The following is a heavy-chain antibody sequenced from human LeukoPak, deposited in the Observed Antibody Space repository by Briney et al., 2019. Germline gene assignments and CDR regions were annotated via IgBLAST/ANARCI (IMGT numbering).Heavy chain of an antibody. Sequence: PSETLSLTCTVSGASISRYYWSWIREPPGKGLEWIGYFHYSGNTNYNPSLSSRITISVDTSKNQFSLKLNSVTAADTAVYYCARRAAALDYWGLGTLVTVSS. CDR1: GASISRYY. D-gene: IGHD6-13*01. CDR2: FHYSGNT. V-gene: IGHV4-59*08. J-gene: IGHJ4*02. CDR3: ARRAAALDY.